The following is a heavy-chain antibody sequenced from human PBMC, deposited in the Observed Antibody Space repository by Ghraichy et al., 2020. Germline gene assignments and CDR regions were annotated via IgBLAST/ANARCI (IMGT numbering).Heavy chain of an antibody. J-gene: IGHJ1*01. CDR2: RSYNGRA. D-gene: IGHD3-10*01. V-gene: IGHV4-39*07. CDR3: ARIGDVSYVGSWSYIE. Sequence: SETLSLTCIVSGASINSKNYHWGWIRQTPGRGLEWIEGRSYNGRAYYNPSLKSRVTLSFDTSNNHFSLKLTSVTAADTALYYCARIGDVSYVGSWSYIEWGQGTLVTVSS. CDR1: GASINSKNYH.